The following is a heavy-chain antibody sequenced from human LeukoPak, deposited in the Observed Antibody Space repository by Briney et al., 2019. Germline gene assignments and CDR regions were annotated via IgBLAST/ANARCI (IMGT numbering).Heavy chain of an antibody. Sequence: GGSLRLSCAASGFTFSSYGMHWVRQAPGKGLEWVAVISYDGSNKYYADSVKGRFTISRDNSKNTLYLQMNSLRAEDTAVYYCAKGAMMLYYDFWSGYYNGNFDYWGQGTLVTVSS. D-gene: IGHD3-3*01. CDR2: ISYDGSNK. CDR3: AKGAMMLYYDFWSGYYNGNFDY. V-gene: IGHV3-30*18. CDR1: GFTFSSYG. J-gene: IGHJ4*02.